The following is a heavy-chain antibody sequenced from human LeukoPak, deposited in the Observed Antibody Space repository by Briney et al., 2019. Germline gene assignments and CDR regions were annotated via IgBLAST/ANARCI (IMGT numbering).Heavy chain of an antibody. V-gene: IGHV4-34*01. CDR1: GGSFSGYY. CDR3: ARGRRGGDY. CDR2: INHSGGT. Sequence: PSETLSLTCAVYGGSFSGYYWSWIRQPPGKGLEWIGEINHSGGTNYNPSLKSRVTISVDTSKNQFSLKLSSVTAADTAVYYCARGRRGGDYWGQGTLVTVSS. J-gene: IGHJ4*02. D-gene: IGHD3-10*01.